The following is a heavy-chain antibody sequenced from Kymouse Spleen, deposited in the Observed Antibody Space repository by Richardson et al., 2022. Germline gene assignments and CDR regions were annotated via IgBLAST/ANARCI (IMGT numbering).Heavy chain of an antibody. V-gene: IGHV4-34*01. Sequence: QVQLQQWGAGLLKPSETLSLTCAVYGGSFSGYYWSWIRQPPGKGLEWIGEINHSGSTNYNPSLKSRVTISVDTSKNQFSLKLSSVTAADTAVYYCASEQQLVRGYFDYWGQGTLVTVSS. CDR3: ASEQQLVRGYFDY. J-gene: IGHJ4*02. CDR2: INHSGST. CDR1: GGSFSGYY. D-gene: IGHD6-13*01.